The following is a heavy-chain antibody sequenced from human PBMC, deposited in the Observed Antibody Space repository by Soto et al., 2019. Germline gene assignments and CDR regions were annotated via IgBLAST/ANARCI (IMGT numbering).Heavy chain of an antibody. V-gene: IGHV3-74*01. CDR2: IHNDGSRT. Sequence: GGSLRLSCAASGFSFSSFWMHWARQAPGKGLVWVAHIHNDGSRTSYADSVKGRFTISRDNAKNTLYLQMNSLRAEDTAMYYCARDFGEVGSTAAFDIWGQGTMVTVS. CDR3: ARDFGEVGSTAAFDI. CDR1: GFSFSSFW. J-gene: IGHJ3*02. D-gene: IGHD1-26*01.